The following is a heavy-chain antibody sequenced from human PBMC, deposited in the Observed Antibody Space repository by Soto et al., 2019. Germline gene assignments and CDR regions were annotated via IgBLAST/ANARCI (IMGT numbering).Heavy chain of an antibody. CDR1: GFSLSTSGVG. J-gene: IGHJ5*01. D-gene: IGHD3-10*01. Sequence: QITLKESGPTLVKPTQTLTLTCTFSGFSLSTSGVGMGWIRQPPGKALEWLALIYWDGDKRYSPSLKSRLTITKDTSKNQVVLTMTNMDPVDTGTYYCAHVSITFSRFGSWGQGTLVTVSS. CDR2: IYWDGDK. CDR3: AHVSITFSRFGS. V-gene: IGHV2-5*02.